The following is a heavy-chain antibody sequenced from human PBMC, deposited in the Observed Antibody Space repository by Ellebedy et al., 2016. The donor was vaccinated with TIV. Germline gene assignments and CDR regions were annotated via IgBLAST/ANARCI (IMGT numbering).Heavy chain of an antibody. J-gene: IGHJ4*02. CDR2: ISVNTGKT. CDR1: GYSFASHG. V-gene: IGHV1-18*01. CDR3: ATSATFVAGGRADY. D-gene: IGHD2/OR15-2a*01. Sequence: AASVKVSCKASGYSFASHGISWVRQAPGQGPERMGAISVNTGKTDYAQKLQGRVTMTTDTSTNTAYMELRSLRSDDTGIYYCATSATFVAGGRADYWGQGTLVTVSS.